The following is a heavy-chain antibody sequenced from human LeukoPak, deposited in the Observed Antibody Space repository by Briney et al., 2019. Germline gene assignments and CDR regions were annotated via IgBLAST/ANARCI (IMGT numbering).Heavy chain of an antibody. CDR1: GFTFSSYA. CDR3: AKDGIDWGSYFDN. J-gene: IGHJ4*02. CDR2: ISGSGGST. D-gene: IGHD7-27*01. V-gene: IGHV3-23*01. Sequence: NPGGSLRLSCAASGFTFSSYAMSWVRQAPGKGLEWVSAISGSGGSTYYADSVKGRFTISRDNSKNTLYLQMNSLRAEDTAVYYCAKDGIDWGSYFDNWGQGTLVTVSS.